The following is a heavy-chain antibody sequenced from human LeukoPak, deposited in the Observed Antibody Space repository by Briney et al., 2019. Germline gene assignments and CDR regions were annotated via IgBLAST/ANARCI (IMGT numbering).Heavy chain of an antibody. Sequence: SETLSLTCTVSGGSISSYYWSWIRQPAGKGLEWIGRIYTSGSTNYNPSLKSRVTMSVDTSKNQFSLKLSSVTAADTAVYYCARGVYYVSGSYHPHFDYWGQGTLVTVSS. D-gene: IGHD3-10*01. V-gene: IGHV4-4*07. CDR3: ARGVYYVSGSYHPHFDY. CDR1: GGSISSYY. J-gene: IGHJ4*02. CDR2: IYTSGST.